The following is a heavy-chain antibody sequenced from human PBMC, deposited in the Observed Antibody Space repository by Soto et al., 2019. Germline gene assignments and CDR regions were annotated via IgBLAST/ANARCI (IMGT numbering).Heavy chain of an antibody. V-gene: IGHV3-30-3*01. CDR1: GFVFTSYA. Sequence: QVQLVESGGGVVQPGKSLRLSCAASGFVFTSYAIHWVRQAPGKGLEWVALSSYNGINKYYADSVKGRFTISTDNSNNTLQSRMSSVGGDDTDIDYGGRDGSSDRVSSCFDVWGQGTLVTVSS. CDR2: SSYNGINK. J-gene: IGHJ5*02. CDR3: GRDGSSDRVSSCFDV. D-gene: IGHD6-19*01.